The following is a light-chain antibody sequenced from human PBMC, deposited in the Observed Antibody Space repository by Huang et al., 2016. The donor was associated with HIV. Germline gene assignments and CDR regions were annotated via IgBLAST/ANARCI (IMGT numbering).Light chain of an antibody. Sequence: EIVMTQSPVTLSVSPGERVTLACRASQSLYTNLAWYQQKPGQSPRVLIYGASTRFSGSGSGTEFTLTISSLESEDLAVYYCQQYNDWPLTFGGGTTVEI. J-gene: IGKJ4*01. CDR3: QQYNDWPLT. CDR1: QSLYTN. CDR2: GA. V-gene: IGKV3-15*01.